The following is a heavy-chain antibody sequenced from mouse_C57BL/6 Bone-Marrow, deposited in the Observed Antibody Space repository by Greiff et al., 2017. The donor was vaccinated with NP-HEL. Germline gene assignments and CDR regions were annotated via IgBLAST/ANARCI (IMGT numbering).Heavy chain of an antibody. V-gene: IGHV1-61*01. CDR2: IYPSDSET. J-gene: IGHJ4*01. Sequence: QVQLKQPGAELVRPGSSVKLSCKASGYTFTSYWMDWVKQRPGQGLEWIGNIYPSDSETNYNQKFKDKATLTVDKSSSTAYMQLSSLTSEDSAVYYCARSYGSSLPYAMDYWGQGTSVTVSS. CDR1: GYTFTSYW. CDR3: ARSYGSSLPYAMDY. D-gene: IGHD1-1*01.